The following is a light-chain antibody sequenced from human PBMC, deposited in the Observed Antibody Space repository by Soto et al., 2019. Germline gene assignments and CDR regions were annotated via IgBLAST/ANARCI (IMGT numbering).Light chain of an antibody. CDR1: QSISSW. J-gene: IGKJ1*01. V-gene: IGKV1-5*03. CDR3: QQYNSYWT. CDR2: KAS. Sequence: DIQMTQCASTLSASVGDRVTITCRASQSISSWLAWYQQKPGKAPKLLIYKASSLESGVPSRFSGSGSGTEFTLTISSLQPDDFATYYCQQYNSYWTFGQGTKVDI.